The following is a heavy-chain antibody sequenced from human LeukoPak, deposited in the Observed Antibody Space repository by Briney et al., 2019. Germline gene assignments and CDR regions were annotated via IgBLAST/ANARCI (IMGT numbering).Heavy chain of an antibody. CDR3: ARDGFMTTVITGARPFDY. CDR2: IYSGGST. D-gene: IGHD4-23*01. CDR1: GFTVSSNY. V-gene: IGHV3-53*05. J-gene: IGHJ4*02. Sequence: GGSLRLSCAASGFTVSSNYMSWVRQAPGKGLEWVSVIYSGGSTYYADSVKGRFTISRDNSKNTLYLQMDSLRAEDTAVYFCARDGFMTTVITGARPFDYWGRGTLVTLSS.